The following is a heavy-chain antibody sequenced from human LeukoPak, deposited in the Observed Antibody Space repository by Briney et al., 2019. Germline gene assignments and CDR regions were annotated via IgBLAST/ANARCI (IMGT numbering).Heavy chain of an antibody. Sequence: GASVKVSCKASGYTFTSYYMHWVRQAPGQGLEWMGIINPSGGSTSYAQKFQGRVTMTRDMSTSTVYMELSSLRSEDTAVYYCARERRITMIVVVRGPFDYWGQGTLVTVSS. V-gene: IGHV1-46*01. D-gene: IGHD3-22*01. CDR1: GYTFTSYY. CDR2: INPSGGST. J-gene: IGHJ4*02. CDR3: ARERRITMIVVVRGPFDY.